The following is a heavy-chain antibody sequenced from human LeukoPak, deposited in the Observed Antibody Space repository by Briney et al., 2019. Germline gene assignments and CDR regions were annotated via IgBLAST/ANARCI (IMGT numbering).Heavy chain of an antibody. CDR2: ISSSGGST. Sequence: GGSLRLSCAASGFTFSNYAVNWVRQAPGKGLEWVSTISSSGGSTYYAESVKGRFTISRDNSKNTLYLQMNSLRAEDTAVYYCAKGYFGSGTDYNLDYWGQGTLVTVSS. CDR1: GFTFSNYA. CDR3: AKGYFGSGTDYNLDY. V-gene: IGHV3-23*01. J-gene: IGHJ4*02. D-gene: IGHD3-10*01.